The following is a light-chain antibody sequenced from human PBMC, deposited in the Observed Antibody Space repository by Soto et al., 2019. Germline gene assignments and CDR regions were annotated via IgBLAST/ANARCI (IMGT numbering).Light chain of an antibody. CDR3: QQYYSTPWT. V-gene: IGKV4-1*01. Sequence: DIVMTQSPDSLAVSLGERATINGKSSQRVLYSSNNKNYLAWYQQKPGQPPKLLIYWASTRESGVPDRFSGSGSGTDFTLTISSLQAEDVAVYYCQQYYSTPWTFGQGTKVDIK. J-gene: IGKJ1*01. CDR1: QRVLYSSNNKNY. CDR2: WAS.